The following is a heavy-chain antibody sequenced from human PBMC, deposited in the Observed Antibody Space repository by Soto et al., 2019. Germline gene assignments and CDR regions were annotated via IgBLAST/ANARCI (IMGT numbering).Heavy chain of an antibody. CDR3: ARHGRTYYDILTGSNAFDI. J-gene: IGHJ3*02. V-gene: IGHV5-10-1*01. CDR1: GYSFTSYW. CDR2: IDPSDSYT. D-gene: IGHD3-9*01. Sequence: GESLKISCNGSGYSFTSYWISWVRQMPGKGLEWMGRIDPSDSYTNYSPSFQGHVTISADKSISTAYLQWSSLKASDTAMYYCARHGRTYYDILTGSNAFDIWGQGTMVTVSS.